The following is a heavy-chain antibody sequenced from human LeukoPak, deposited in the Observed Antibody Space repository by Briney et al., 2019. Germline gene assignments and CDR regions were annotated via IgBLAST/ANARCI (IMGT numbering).Heavy chain of an antibody. V-gene: IGHV3-30-3*01. Sequence: PGGSLRLSCAASGFTFSSYAMHWVRQAPGKGLEWVAVISHDGSNKYYADSVKGRFTISRDNSKNTLYLQMNSLRAEDTAVYYCAREAAIVVVPAAEQNGMDVWGQGTTVTVSS. J-gene: IGHJ6*02. CDR2: ISHDGSNK. CDR3: AREAAIVVVPAAEQNGMDV. D-gene: IGHD2-2*01. CDR1: GFTFSSYA.